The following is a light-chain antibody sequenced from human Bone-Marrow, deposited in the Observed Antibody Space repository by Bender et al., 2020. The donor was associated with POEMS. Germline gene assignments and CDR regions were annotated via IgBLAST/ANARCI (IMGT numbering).Light chain of an antibody. CDR3: ARWDDSLNGWV. CDR2: NNS. Sequence: QSVLTQPPSASGTPGQRVTISCSGSSSKFGSYPVNWYQQLPGAAPKLVIFNNSQRPSGVPDRFSGSNSGTSASLAISGILSDDVADFYCARWDDSLNGWVFGGGTKLTVL. J-gene: IGLJ3*02. CDR1: SSKFGSYP. V-gene: IGLV1-44*01.